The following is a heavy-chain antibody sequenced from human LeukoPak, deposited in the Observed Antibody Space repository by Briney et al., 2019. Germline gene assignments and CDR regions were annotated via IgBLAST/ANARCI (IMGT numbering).Heavy chain of an antibody. Sequence: ASVKVSCKASGYTFTSYGISWVRQAPGQGLEWTGWISAYNGNTNYAQKLQGRVTMTTDTSTNTAYMDLRSLRSDDTAVYYCARAGKTYYYGTSVYYHWGQGTLVTVSS. CDR1: GYTFTSYG. CDR3: ARAGKTYYYGTSVYYH. CDR2: ISAYNGNT. J-gene: IGHJ5*02. V-gene: IGHV1-18*01. D-gene: IGHD3-22*01.